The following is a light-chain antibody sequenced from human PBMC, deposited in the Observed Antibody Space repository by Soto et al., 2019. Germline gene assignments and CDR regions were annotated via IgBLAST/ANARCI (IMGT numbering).Light chain of an antibody. Sequence: DIQMTQSPSTLSASVGDRVTITCRASQTISPWLAWFQQKPGKAPNLLIYGVSNLASGVPSRFSGTGSGTEFTLTISSLQPDDIATYYCQQYGDFWLTFGHGTRVEIQ. J-gene: IGKJ1*01. CDR2: GVS. CDR3: QQYGDFWLT. V-gene: IGKV1-5*03. CDR1: QTISPW.